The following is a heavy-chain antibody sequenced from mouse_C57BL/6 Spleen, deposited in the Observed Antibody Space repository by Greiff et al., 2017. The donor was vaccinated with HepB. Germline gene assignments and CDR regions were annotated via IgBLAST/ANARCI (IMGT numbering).Heavy chain of an antibody. D-gene: IGHD1-1*02. J-gene: IGHJ4*01. CDR3: ATYYDYAMDD. CDR1: GYTFTDYY. V-gene: IGHV1-19*01. CDR2: INPYNGGT. Sequence: XLQQSGPVLVKPGASVKMSCKASGYTFTDYYMNWVKQSHGKSLEWIGVINPYNGGTSYNQKCKGKATLTVDKSSSTAYMELNSLTSEDSAVYYCATYYDYAMDDWGQGTSVTVAS.